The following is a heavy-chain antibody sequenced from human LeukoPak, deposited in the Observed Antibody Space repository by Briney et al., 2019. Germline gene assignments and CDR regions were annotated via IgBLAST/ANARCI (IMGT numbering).Heavy chain of an antibody. Sequence: SVKVSCKASGGTFSSYAISWVRQAPGQGLEWMGGIIPIFGTANYAQKFQGRVTITTYESTSTAYMELSSLRSEDTAVYYCARAGFSSGWALDYWGQGTLVTVSS. CDR2: IIPIFGTA. CDR1: GGTFSSYA. J-gene: IGHJ4*02. D-gene: IGHD6-19*01. V-gene: IGHV1-69*05. CDR3: ARAGFSSGWALDY.